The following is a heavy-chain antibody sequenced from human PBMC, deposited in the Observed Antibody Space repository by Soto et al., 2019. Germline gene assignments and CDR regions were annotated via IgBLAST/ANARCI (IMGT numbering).Heavy chain of an antibody. Sequence: DVQLVESGGGLVKPGGSLRLSCAASGFNFITFSMNWVRQAPGKGLEWVSSISASSSSIYYAESVKGRFTVSRDNAKNSLYLQMNSLTAEDTALYYCVRDAYNRDAFDRWGQGPTVTVSS. CDR3: VRDAYNRDAFDR. J-gene: IGHJ3*02. CDR1: GFNFITFS. CDR2: ISASSSSI. D-gene: IGHD1-20*01. V-gene: IGHV3-21*01.